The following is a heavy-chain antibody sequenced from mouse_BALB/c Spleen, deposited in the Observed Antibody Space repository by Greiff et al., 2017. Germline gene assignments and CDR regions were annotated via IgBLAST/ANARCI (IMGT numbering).Heavy chain of an antibody. CDR1: GFSLTSYG. Sequence: VQLQQSGPGLVAPSQSLSITCTVSGFSLTSYGVSWVRQPPGKGLEWLGVIWGDGSTNYHSALISRLSISKDNSKSQVFLKLNSLQTDDTATYYCAKGDRCDEEHAMDYWGQGTSVTVSS. V-gene: IGHV2-3*01. J-gene: IGHJ4*01. CDR2: IWGDGST. D-gene: IGHD2-14*01. CDR3: AKGDRCDEEHAMDY.